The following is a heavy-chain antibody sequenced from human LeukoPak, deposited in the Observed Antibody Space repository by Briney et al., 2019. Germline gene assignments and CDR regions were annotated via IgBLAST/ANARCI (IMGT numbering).Heavy chain of an antibody. J-gene: IGHJ4*02. V-gene: IGHV4-59*01. CDR3: ARVSGYSYFDY. D-gene: IGHD5-18*01. Sequence: SETLSLTCTVYGGSISSYYWSWIRQPPGKGLEWIGYIYYSGSTNYNPSLKSRVTISVDTSKNQFSLKLSSVTAADTAVYYCARVSGYSYFDYWGQGTLVTVSS. CDR2: IYYSGST. CDR1: GGSISSYY.